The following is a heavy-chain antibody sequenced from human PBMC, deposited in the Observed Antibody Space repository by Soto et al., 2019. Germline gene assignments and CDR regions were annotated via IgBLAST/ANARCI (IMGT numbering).Heavy chain of an antibody. CDR1: GGSISSYY. CDR2: IYYSGST. J-gene: IGHJ4*02. D-gene: IGHD6-13*01. V-gene: IGHV4-59*01. Sequence: SSETLSLTCTVSGGSISSYYWSWIRQPPGKGLEWIGYIYYSGSTNYNPSLKSRVTISVDTSKNQFSLKLSSVTAADTAVYYCARGSRNPRRGVYIAAAGLDYWGQGTLVTVSS. CDR3: ARGSRNPRRGVYIAAAGLDY.